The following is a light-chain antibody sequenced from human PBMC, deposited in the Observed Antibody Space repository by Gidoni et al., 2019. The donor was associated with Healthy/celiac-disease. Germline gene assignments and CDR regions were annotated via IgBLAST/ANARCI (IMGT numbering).Light chain of an antibody. Sequence: DIVMTQFPDPLAVSLGDRATIKCKSSQSVLYSSNNKNYLAWYQQKPGQPPKLLIYWASTRESGVPDRFSGSGSGTDFTLTISSLQAEDVAVYYCQQYYSTPPTFGQGTRLEIK. J-gene: IGKJ5*01. CDR3: QQYYSTPPT. CDR1: QSVLYSSNNKNY. CDR2: WAS. V-gene: IGKV4-1*01.